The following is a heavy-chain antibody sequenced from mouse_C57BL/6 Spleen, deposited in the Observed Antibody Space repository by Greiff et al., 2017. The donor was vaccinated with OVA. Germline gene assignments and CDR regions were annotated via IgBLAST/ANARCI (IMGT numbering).Heavy chain of an antibody. Sequence: QVQLKESGPELVKPGASVKISCKASGYAFSSSWMNWVKQRPGKGLEWIGRIYPGDGDTNYNGKFKGKATLTADKSSSTAYMQLSSLTSEDSAVYFCARAGLLFDYWGQGTTLTVSS. CDR3: ARAGLLFDY. D-gene: IGHD6-2*01. CDR1: GYAFSSSW. V-gene: IGHV1-82*01. CDR2: IYPGDGDT. J-gene: IGHJ2*01.